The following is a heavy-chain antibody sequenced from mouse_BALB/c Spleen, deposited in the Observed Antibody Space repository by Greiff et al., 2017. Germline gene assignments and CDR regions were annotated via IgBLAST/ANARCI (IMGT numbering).Heavy chain of an antibody. J-gene: IGHJ4*01. CDR2: ISSGGST. D-gene: IGHD1-2*01. Sequence: EVKLVESGGGLVKPGGSLKLSCAASGFTFSSYAMSWVRQTPEKRLEWVASISSGGSTYYPDSVKGRFTISRDNARNILYLQMSSLRSEDTAMYYCASRLTTAGAMDDWGQGTSVTVSS. V-gene: IGHV5-6-5*01. CDR1: GFTFSSYA. CDR3: ASRLTTAGAMDD.